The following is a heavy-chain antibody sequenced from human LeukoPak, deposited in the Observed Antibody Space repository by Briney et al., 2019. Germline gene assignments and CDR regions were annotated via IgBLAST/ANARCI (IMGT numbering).Heavy chain of an antibody. Sequence: SETLSLTCTVSGGSVSSFSYYWGWIRQPPGRGLEWIGTIYYSGSTYYNPSLKSRVTISTDTSKNQFSLNLRSVTAADTAVYYCARVRGDSPYSFDYWGQGTLVTVSS. V-gene: IGHV4-39*07. CDR3: ARVRGDSPYSFDY. J-gene: IGHJ4*02. D-gene: IGHD2-21*02. CDR2: IYYSGST. CDR1: GGSVSSFSYY.